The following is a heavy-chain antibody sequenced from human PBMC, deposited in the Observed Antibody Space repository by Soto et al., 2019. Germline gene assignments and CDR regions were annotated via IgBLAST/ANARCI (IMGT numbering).Heavy chain of an antibody. V-gene: IGHV4-30-2*01. Sequence: SETLSLTCAVSGGSISSGGYSWSWIRQPPGKGLEWIGYIYHSGSTYYNPSLKSRVTISVDRSKNQFSLKLSSVTAADTAVYYCARGRGYGDYDYWYFDLWGRGTLVSVSS. D-gene: IGHD4-17*01. J-gene: IGHJ2*01. CDR2: IYHSGST. CDR1: GGSISSGGYS. CDR3: ARGRGYGDYDYWYFDL.